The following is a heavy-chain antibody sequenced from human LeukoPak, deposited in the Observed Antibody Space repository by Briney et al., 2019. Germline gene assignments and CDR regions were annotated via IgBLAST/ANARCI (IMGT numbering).Heavy chain of an antibody. V-gene: IGHV4-59*01. J-gene: IGHJ6*02. CDR2: IYYSGST. CDR1: GGSISSYY. Sequence: PSETLSLTCTVPGGSISSYYWSWIRQPPGKGLEWIGYIYYSGSTNYNPSLMSRVTISVDTSKNQFSLKLSSVTAADTAVYYCARTRYSSGWSPTYGMDVWGQGTTVTVSS. D-gene: IGHD6-19*01. CDR3: ARTRYSSGWSPTYGMDV.